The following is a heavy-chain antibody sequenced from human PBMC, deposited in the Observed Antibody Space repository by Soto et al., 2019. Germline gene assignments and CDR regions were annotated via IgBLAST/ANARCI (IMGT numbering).Heavy chain of an antibody. J-gene: IGHJ6*03. Sequence: KPSETLSLTCTVSGGSISSYYWSWIRQPPGKGLEWIGYIYYSGSTNYNPSLKSRVTISVDTSKNQFSLKLSSVTAADTAVYYCASTVTTGIYYYYYYMDVRGKGTTVTVSS. CDR2: IYYSGST. CDR3: ASTVTTGIYYYYYYMDV. V-gene: IGHV4-59*01. D-gene: IGHD4-17*01. CDR1: GGSISSYY.